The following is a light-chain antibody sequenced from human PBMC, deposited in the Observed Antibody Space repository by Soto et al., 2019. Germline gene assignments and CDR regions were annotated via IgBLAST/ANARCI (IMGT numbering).Light chain of an antibody. J-gene: IGLJ1*01. CDR2: DVT. CDR1: SSDVGGYNY. CDR3: SSYAGRYTYV. Sequence: QSALTQPRSVSGSPGQSVSIFCTGTSSDVGGYNYVSWYQQHPGKAPKVMIYDVTKRPPGVPDRFSGSKSGNTASLTISGLQSEDEADYYCSSYAGRYTYVVGTGTKV. V-gene: IGLV2-11*01.